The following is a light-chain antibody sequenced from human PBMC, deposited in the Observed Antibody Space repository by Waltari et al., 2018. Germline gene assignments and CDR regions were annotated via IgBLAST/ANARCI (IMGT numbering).Light chain of an antibody. J-gene: IGKJ4*01. Sequence: EIVMTQSPATLSVSPGEGATLSCRASQSISSNLAWYQQKPGQAPRLLIFGASTRAAGIPARFSGSESGTYFTLTISSLQAEDVAIYFCQHYNEQPLTFGGVTKVEIK. V-gene: IGKV3-15*01. CDR1: QSISSN. CDR3: QHYNEQPLT. CDR2: GAS.